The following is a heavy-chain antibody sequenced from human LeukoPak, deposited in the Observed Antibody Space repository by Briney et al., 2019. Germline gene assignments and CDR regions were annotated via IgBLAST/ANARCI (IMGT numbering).Heavy chain of an antibody. Sequence: GGSLRLSCAASGFTFSSYAMSWVRQAPGKGLEWVSAISGSGGSTYYADSVEGRFTISRDNSKNTLYLQMNSLRAEDTAVYYCAKAHYYDSSGTPFNYYYYMDVWGKGTTVTVSS. CDR1: GFTFSSYA. CDR3: AKAHYYDSSGTPFNYYYYMDV. D-gene: IGHD3-22*01. J-gene: IGHJ6*03. CDR2: ISGSGGST. V-gene: IGHV3-23*01.